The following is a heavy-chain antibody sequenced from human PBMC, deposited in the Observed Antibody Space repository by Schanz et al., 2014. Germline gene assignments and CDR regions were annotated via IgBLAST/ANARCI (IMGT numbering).Heavy chain of an antibody. J-gene: IGHJ4*02. CDR1: GFTFSSYA. Sequence: EVQPLESGGGLVQPGGSLRLSCAASGFTFSSYAMSWVRQAPGKGLEWVSGISGSGGSTYYADSVKGRFTISRDNSKNTLYLQMNSLRAEDTAVYYCAKDLLYGAPMPLNHLDYWGQGTLVTVSS. D-gene: IGHD2-2*01. CDR3: AKDLLYGAPMPLNHLDY. CDR2: ISGSGGST. V-gene: IGHV3-23*01.